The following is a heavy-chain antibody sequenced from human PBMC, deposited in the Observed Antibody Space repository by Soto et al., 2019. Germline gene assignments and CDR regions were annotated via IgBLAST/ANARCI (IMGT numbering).Heavy chain of an antibody. CDR1: GFTFNDYW. J-gene: IGHJ4*02. Sequence: EVQLVESGGGLVQPGGSLRLSCEASGFTFNDYWMHWVRQVPGKGLVWVSRIKSDGSSTSYADSVKGRFTISRDNAKNTLYLQMNSVSDDDSAVYYCARGGPYNDGPRGSRLADLWGQGTLVTVSS. D-gene: IGHD3-22*01. CDR2: IKSDGSST. V-gene: IGHV3-74*01. CDR3: ARGGPYNDGPRGSRLADL.